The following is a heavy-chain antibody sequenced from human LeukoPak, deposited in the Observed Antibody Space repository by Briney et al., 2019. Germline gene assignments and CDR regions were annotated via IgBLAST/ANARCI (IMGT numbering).Heavy chain of an antibody. CDR2: ISYDGSNK. Sequence: GGSLRLSCAASGFTFSSYGMHWVRQAPGKGLEWVAVISYDGSNKYYADSVKGRFTISRDNSKNTLYLQMNSLRAEDTAVYYCAKADYGGNSEGAFDIWGQGTMVTVSS. J-gene: IGHJ3*02. CDR1: GFTFSSYG. D-gene: IGHD4-23*01. V-gene: IGHV3-30*18. CDR3: AKADYGGNSEGAFDI.